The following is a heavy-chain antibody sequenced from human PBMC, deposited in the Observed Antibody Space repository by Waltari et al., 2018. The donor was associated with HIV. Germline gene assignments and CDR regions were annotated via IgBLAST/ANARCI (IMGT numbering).Heavy chain of an antibody. CDR3: ARDQLGYDTSVYYVWGAFDI. V-gene: IGHV3-53*01. Sequence: EVQLVESGGGLIQPGGSLRLSCAASGFIVSSNYMSWVRQAPGKGLGWVSVIYSGGRTFYADSVKGRFTISRDNSKNTLYLQMNSLRAEDTAVYYCARDQLGYDTSVYYVWGAFDIWGQGTMVSVSS. CDR2: IYSGGRT. J-gene: IGHJ3*02. CDR1: GFIVSSNY. D-gene: IGHD3-22*01.